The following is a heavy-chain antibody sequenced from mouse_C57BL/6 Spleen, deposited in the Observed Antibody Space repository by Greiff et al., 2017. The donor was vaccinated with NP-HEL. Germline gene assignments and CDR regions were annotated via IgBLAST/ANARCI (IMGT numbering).Heavy chain of an antibody. CDR1: GFSLTSYG. D-gene: IGHD1-1*01. V-gene: IGHV2-2*01. Sequence: VQLVESGPGLVQPSQSLSITCTVSGFSLTSYGVHWVRQSPGKGLEWLGVIWSGGSTDYNAAFISRLSISKDNSKSQVFFKMNSLQADDTAIYYCARVPFYGSSYEGAMDYWGQGTSVTVSS. CDR3: ARVPFYGSSYEGAMDY. J-gene: IGHJ4*01. CDR2: IWSGGST.